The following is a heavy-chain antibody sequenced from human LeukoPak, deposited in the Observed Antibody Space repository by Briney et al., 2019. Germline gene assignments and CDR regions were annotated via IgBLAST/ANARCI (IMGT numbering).Heavy chain of an antibody. J-gene: IGHJ4*02. CDR1: GGSINSRY. D-gene: IGHD1-14*01. Sequence: SETLSLTCTVSGGSINSRYWSRIQQPPGKGLEWIGYIYSTGTTNYNPSLKSRVTISVDTSKNQYSLRLSSVTTADTAVYYCARDFPPDANWGQGTLVTVSS. CDR3: ARDFPPDAN. CDR2: IYSTGTT. V-gene: IGHV4-59*11.